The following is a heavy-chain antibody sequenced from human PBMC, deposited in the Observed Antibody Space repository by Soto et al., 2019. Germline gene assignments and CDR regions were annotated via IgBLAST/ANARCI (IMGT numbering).Heavy chain of an antibody. V-gene: IGHV3-9*01. CDR3: AKGDSSSFYYGMDV. D-gene: IGHD6-13*01. J-gene: IGHJ6*02. CDR1: GFTFDDYA. CDR2: ISWNSGSI. Sequence: VQLVESGGGLVQPVRSLRLSCAASGFTFDDYAMHWVRQAPGKGLEWVSGISWNSGSIGYADSVKGRFTISRDNAKNSLYLQMNSLRAEDTALYYCAKGDSSSFYYGMDVWGQGTTVTVSS.